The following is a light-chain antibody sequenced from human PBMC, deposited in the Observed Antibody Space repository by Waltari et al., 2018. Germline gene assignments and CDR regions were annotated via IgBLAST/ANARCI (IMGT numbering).Light chain of an antibody. CDR3: QQSYSTPLFT. CDR2: AAS. J-gene: IGKJ3*01. V-gene: IGKV1-39*01. CDR1: QSISSY. Sequence: DIQMTQSPHSLSASVGDRVTITCRASQSISSYLNWYQQKPGKAPKILIYAASSLQSGVPSRFSGSGSGTDFTLTISSQQPEDFAAYYCQQSYSTPLFTFGPGTKVDIK.